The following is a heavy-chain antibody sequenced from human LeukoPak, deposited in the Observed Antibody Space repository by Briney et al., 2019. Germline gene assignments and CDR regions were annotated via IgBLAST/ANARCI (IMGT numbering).Heavy chain of an antibody. CDR1: GYTFTGYY. CDR2: INPNSGGT. V-gene: IGHV1-2*02. J-gene: IGHJ4*02. Sequence: GASVKVSCKASGYTFTGYYMHGVGQAPGQGLEWMGWINPNSGGTNSAQKFQGRVTMTRDTSISTAYMELSRLRSDDTAVYYCARGYCSGGDCYEVDYWGQGTLVTVSS. CDR3: ARGYCSGGDCYEVDY. D-gene: IGHD2-15*01.